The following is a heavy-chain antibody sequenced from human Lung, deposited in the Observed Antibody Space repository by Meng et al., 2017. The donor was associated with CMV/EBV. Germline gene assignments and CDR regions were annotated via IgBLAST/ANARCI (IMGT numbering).Heavy chain of an antibody. CDR3: ARDRYYYDSNFDH. V-gene: IGHV3-30-3*01. Sequence: GESLKISCAASGFTFSSYALHWVRQAPGKGLEWVAVISYDGSIKHYADSVKGRFSISRDNPKNTLYLQMNSLRADDTAVYYCARDRYYYDSNFDHWGQGTLVTFSS. J-gene: IGHJ4*02. CDR2: ISYDGSIK. CDR1: GFTFSSYA. D-gene: IGHD3-22*01.